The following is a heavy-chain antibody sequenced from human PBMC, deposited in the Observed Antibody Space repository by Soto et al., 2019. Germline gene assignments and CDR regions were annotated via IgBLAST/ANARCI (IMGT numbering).Heavy chain of an antibody. CDR2: ISGSGGST. CDR3: AGLLGFGELLTNYYYYGMDV. Sequence: GGSLRLSCAASGFTFSSYAMSWVRQAPGKGLEWVSAISGSGGSTYYADSVKGRFTISRDNSKNTLYLQMNSLRAEDTAVYYCAGLLGFGELLTNYYYYGMDVWGQGTTVTVSS. D-gene: IGHD3-10*01. V-gene: IGHV3-23*01. CDR1: GFTFSSYA. J-gene: IGHJ6*02.